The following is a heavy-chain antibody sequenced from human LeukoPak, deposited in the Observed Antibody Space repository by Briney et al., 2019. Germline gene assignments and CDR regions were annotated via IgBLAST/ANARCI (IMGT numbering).Heavy chain of an antibody. CDR3: ARGYYYGSGSSRFDY. CDR2: IYYSGST. D-gene: IGHD3-10*01. J-gene: IGHJ4*02. Sequence: PSETLSLTCTVSGGSISSYYWSWIRQPPGKGLEWIGYIYYSGSTNYNPSLKSRVTISVDTSKNQFPLKLSSVTAADTAVYYCARGYYYGSGSSRFDYWGQGTLVTVSS. CDR1: GGSISSYY. V-gene: IGHV4-59*01.